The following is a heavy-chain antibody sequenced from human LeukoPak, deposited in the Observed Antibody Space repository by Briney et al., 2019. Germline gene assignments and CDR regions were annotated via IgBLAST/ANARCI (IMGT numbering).Heavy chain of an antibody. CDR2: IIPILGIA. J-gene: IGHJ6*03. Sequence: SSVKVSCKASGGTFSSYTISWVQQAPGQGLEWMGRIIPILGIANYAQKFQGRVTITADKSTSTTYMELSSLRSEDTAVYYCARGDDFWSGYYIGYYYYYMDVWGKGTSVTVSS. V-gene: IGHV1-69*02. CDR3: ARGDDFWSGYYIGYYYYYMDV. CDR1: GGTFSSYT. D-gene: IGHD3-3*01.